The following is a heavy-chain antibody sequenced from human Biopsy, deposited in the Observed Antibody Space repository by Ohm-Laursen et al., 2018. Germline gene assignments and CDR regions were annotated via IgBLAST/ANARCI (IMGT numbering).Heavy chain of an antibody. CDR3: ARDRWPHVTLLGLVVFDF. D-gene: IGHD3-3*01. CDR2: ISPYNGDT. J-gene: IGHJ4*02. CDR1: GYTFTNYG. V-gene: IGHV1-18*01. Sequence: ASVKVSCKASGYTFTNYGISWVRQAPGQGLEWMGWISPYNGDTDYAQKFQGRVTMTTDTSTSTAYMDLRSLRSDDTAVYYCARDRWPHVTLLGLVVFDFWGQGTLVIVSS.